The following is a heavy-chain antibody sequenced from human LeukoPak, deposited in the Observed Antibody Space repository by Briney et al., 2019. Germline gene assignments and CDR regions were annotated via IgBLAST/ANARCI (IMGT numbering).Heavy chain of an antibody. V-gene: IGHV4-38-2*01. J-gene: IGHJ5*02. CDR1: GDSMRGVHY. CDR2: FRHSGNT. CDR3: ARMSIALVGILQLNWFDP. Sequence: SETLSLTCVVSGDSMRGVHYWAWIRQPPGKGLEWIGSFRHSGNTYYNPSLKSRVTISMDTSENQFSLNLNSVTAADTATYYCARMSIALVGILQLNWFDPWGQRTLVIVSS. D-gene: IGHD6-6*01.